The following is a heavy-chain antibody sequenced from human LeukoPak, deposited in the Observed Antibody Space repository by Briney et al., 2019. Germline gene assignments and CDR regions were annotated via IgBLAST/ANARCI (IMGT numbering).Heavy chain of an antibody. CDR2: IYSGGET. Sequence: PGGSLRLSCAASGFTVSNSYMSWVRQAPGKGLEWVSFIYSGGETYNADSVKGRFTISRDDSENMLWLQMNSLRAEDTAVYYCAKWSERGYNYGMDVWGQGTTVTVSS. CDR3: AKWSERGYNYGMDV. J-gene: IGHJ6*02. D-gene: IGHD2-8*01. V-gene: IGHV3-66*01. CDR1: GFTVSNSY.